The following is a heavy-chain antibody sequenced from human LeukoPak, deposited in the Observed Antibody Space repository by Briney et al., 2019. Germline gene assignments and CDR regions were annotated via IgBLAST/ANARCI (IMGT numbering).Heavy chain of an antibody. J-gene: IGHJ5*02. Sequence: PSETLSLTCAVYGGSFSGYYWSWIRQPPGKGLEWNGEINHSGSTNYNPSLKSRVTISVDTSKNQFSLKLSSVTAADTAVYYCASGRWFDPWGQGTLVTVSS. CDR1: GGSFSGYY. V-gene: IGHV4-34*01. CDR3: ASGRWFDP. CDR2: INHSGST.